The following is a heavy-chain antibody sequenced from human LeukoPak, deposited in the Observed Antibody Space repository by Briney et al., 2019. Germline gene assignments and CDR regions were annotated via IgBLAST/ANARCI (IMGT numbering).Heavy chain of an antibody. V-gene: IGHV4-34*01. CDR2: INHSGST. CDR3: ARGRVIGIAAAGTSPRNYYYYGMDV. Sequence: SETLSLTCAVYGGSFSGYYWSWIRQPPGKGLEWIGGINHSGSTNYNPSLKSRVTISVDTSKNQFSLKLSSVTAADTAVYYCARGRVIGIAAAGTSPRNYYYYGMDVWGQGTTVTVSS. J-gene: IGHJ6*02. CDR1: GGSFSGYY. D-gene: IGHD6-13*01.